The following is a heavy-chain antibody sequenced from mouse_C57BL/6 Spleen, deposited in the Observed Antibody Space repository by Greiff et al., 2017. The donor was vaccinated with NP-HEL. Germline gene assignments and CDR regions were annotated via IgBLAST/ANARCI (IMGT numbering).Heavy chain of an antibody. Sequence: SGPELVKPGDSVKISCKASGYSFTGYFMNWVMQSHGKSLEWIGRINPYNGDTFYNQKFKGKATLTVDKSSSTAHMELRSLTSEDSAVYYCARFYYGSSYFDYWGQGTTLTVSS. CDR1: GYSFTGYF. CDR3: ARFYYGSSYFDY. CDR2: INPYNGDT. J-gene: IGHJ2*01. D-gene: IGHD1-1*01. V-gene: IGHV1-20*01.